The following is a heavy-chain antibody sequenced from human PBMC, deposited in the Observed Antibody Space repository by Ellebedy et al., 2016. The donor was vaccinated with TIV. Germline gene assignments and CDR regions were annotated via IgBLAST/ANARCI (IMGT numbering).Heavy chain of an antibody. V-gene: IGHV4-59*01. CDR3: ARGFLSKWLDP. J-gene: IGHJ5*02. CDR1: GGSISSYY. Sequence: MPSETLSLTCTVSGGSISSYYWNWIRQPPGKGLEWIGFFSDAGTTSYNPSLKSRVTMSLDTSNNQFSLRLDSVTAADTAVYYCARGFLSKWLDPWGRGILVTVAS. CDR2: FSDAGTT.